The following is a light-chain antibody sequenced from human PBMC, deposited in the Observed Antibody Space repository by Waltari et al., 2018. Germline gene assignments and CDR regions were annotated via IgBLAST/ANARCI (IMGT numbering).Light chain of an antibody. CDR3: SSYAGSRAGV. CDR2: EVN. Sequence: QSALTQPPSASGSPGQSVTISCTGTSSDVGGSNYVSWYQQHPGKAPKLMIYEVNKRPSGVPDRFSGSKSGNTASLTVSGLQAEDEADYYCSSYAGSRAGVFGTGTKVTVL. J-gene: IGLJ1*01. CDR1: SSDVGGSNY. V-gene: IGLV2-8*01.